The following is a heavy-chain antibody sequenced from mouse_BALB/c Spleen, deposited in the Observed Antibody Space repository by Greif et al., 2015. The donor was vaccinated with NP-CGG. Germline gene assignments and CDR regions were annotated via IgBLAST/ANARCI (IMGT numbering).Heavy chain of an antibody. J-gene: IGHJ4*01. CDR3: ARYDGYYYCAMDY. D-gene: IGHD2-3*01. V-gene: IGHV5-12-1*01. CDR1: GFAFSSYD. Sequence: EVKLMESGGGLVKPGGSLKLSCAASGFAFSSYDMSWVRQTPEKRLEWVAYISSGGGSTYYPDTVKGRFTISRDNAKNTLYLQMSSLKSEDTAMYYCARYDGYYYCAMDYWGQGASVTVSS. CDR2: ISSGGGST.